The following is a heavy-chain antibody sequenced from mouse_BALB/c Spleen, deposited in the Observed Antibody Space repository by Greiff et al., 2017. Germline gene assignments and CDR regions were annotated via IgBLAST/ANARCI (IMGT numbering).Heavy chain of an antibody. Sequence: QVHVKQSGAELVRPGVSVKISCKGSGYTFTDYAMHWVKQSHAKSLEWIGVISTYYGDASYNQKFKGKATMTVDKSSSTAYMELARLTSEDSAIYYCARDGYPAWFAYWGQGTLVTVSA. D-gene: IGHD1-2*01. CDR2: ISTYYGDA. CDR1: GYTFTDYA. J-gene: IGHJ3*01. V-gene: IGHV1S137*01. CDR3: ARDGYPAWFAY.